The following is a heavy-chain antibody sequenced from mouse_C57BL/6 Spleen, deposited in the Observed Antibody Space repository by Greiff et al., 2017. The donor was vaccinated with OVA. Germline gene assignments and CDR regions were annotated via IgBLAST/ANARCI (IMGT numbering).Heavy chain of an antibody. Sequence: EVQVVESGGGLVKPGGSLKLSCAASGFTFSDYGMHWVRQAPEKGLEWVAYISSGSSTIYYAATVKGRFTISRDNAKNTLFLQITSLRAEGTARYYCACGISTVVGDYWGQGTTRTVSS. CDR2: ISSGSSTI. CDR3: ACGISTVVGDY. J-gene: IGHJ2*01. CDR1: GFTFSDYG. V-gene: IGHV5-17*01. D-gene: IGHD1-1*01.